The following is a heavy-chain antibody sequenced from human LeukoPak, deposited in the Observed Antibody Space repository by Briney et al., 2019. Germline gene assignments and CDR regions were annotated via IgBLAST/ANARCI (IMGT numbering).Heavy chain of an antibody. CDR2: IYSGGNT. V-gene: IGHV3-53*01. D-gene: IGHD3-10*01. Sequence: GGSLRHSYAASGFTVSSNYMSWVGQAPGKGLEWGSVIYSGGNTYYADYVRRRFTRSRHNPKNTLYLQMNSRGAGDTAVYYCARGDYYYGSEYWGQGNLVTVSS. J-gene: IGHJ4*02. CDR1: GFTVSSNY. CDR3: ARGDYYYGSEY.